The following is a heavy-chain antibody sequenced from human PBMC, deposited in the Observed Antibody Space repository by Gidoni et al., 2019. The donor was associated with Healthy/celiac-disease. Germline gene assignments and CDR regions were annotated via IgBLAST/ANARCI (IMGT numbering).Heavy chain of an antibody. J-gene: IGHJ4*02. D-gene: IGHD3-16*02. CDR3: ARELNRGVIVRTSFDY. CDR1: GFTFSSYW. Sequence: EVQLVESGGGLVQPGGSLRLSCAASGFTFSSYWVSWVRQAPGKGLEWVANIKQDGSEKYYVDSVKGRFTISRDNAKNSLYLQMNSLRAEDTAVYYCARELNRGVIVRTSFDYWGQGTLVTVSS. CDR2: IKQDGSEK. V-gene: IGHV3-7*01.